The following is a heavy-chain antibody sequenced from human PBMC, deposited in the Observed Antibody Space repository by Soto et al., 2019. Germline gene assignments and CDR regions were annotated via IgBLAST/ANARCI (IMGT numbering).Heavy chain of an antibody. CDR3: AVSSIAARGYYYGMDV. J-gene: IGHJ6*02. CDR2: IYTSGST. V-gene: IGHV4-4*07. CDR1: GGSISSYY. Sequence: PSETLSLTCTVSGGSISSYYWSWIRQPAGKGLEWIGRIYTSGSTNYNPSLKSRVTMSVDTSKNQFSLKLSSVTAADTAVYYCAVSSIAARGYYYGMDVWGQGTTVTV. D-gene: IGHD6-6*01.